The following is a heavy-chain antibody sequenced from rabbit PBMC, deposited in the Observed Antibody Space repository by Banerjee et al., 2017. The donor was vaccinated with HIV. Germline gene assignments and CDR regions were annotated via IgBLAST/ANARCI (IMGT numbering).Heavy chain of an antibody. J-gene: IGHJ4*01. Sequence: QEQLEESGGDLVKPEGSLTLTCTASGFSFNNRYVMCWVRQAPGKGLEWIACIYPGSIGSTYYATWAKGRFTISRSTSLNTVTLQLTSLTAADTATYFCARDLSSSGWSDFALWGPGTLVTVS. CDR1: GFSFNNRYV. CDR3: ARDLSSSGWSDFAL. CDR2: IYPGSIGST. V-gene: IGHV1S45*01. D-gene: IGHD4-1*01.